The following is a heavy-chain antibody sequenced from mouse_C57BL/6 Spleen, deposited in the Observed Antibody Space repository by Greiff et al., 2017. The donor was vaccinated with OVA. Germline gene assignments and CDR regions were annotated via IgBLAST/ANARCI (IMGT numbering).Heavy chain of an antibody. CDR2: INPSSGYT. J-gene: IGHJ3*01. D-gene: IGHD1-1*01. CDR3: ARGDGSSEAWFAY. Sequence: QVQLKESGAELARPGASVKMSCKASGYTFTSYTMHWVKQRHGQGLERIGYINPSSGYTKYNQKFKDKATLTADKSSSTAYMQLSSRTSEDSAVYYCARGDGSSEAWFAYWGQGTLVTVSA. V-gene: IGHV1-4*01. CDR1: GYTFTSYT.